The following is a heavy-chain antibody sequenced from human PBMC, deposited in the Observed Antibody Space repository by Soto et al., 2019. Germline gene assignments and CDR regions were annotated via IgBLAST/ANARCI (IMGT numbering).Heavy chain of an antibody. D-gene: IGHD5-12*01. V-gene: IGHV4-59*08. CDR3: ARHIRGYSGGDAFDI. CDR2: IYYSGST. CDR1: GGSISSYY. Sequence: SETLSLTCTVSGGSISSYYWSWIRQPPGKGLEWIGYIYYSGSTNYNPSLKSRVTISVDTSKNQFSLKLSSVTAADTAVYYCARHIRGYSGGDAFDIWGQGTMVTVSS. J-gene: IGHJ3*02.